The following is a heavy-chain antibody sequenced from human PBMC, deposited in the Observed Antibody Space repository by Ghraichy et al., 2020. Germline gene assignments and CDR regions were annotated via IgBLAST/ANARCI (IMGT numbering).Heavy chain of an antibody. Sequence: SQTLSLTCTVSGDSIRTFLWSWIRQPPGKGLEWVGYINYRGNSNYNPSLKSRVSMSVDTSKNQFSLTLTSVAAADTAVYFCARGRLSGTYSMFDYWGQGALVTVSS. CDR2: INYRGNS. CDR3: ARGRLSGTYSMFDY. D-gene: IGHD1-26*01. CDR1: GDSIRTFL. J-gene: IGHJ4*02. V-gene: IGHV4-59*01.